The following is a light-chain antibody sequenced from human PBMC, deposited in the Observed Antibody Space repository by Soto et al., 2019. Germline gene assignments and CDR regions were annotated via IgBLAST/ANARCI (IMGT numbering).Light chain of an antibody. V-gene: IGKV3-20*01. CDR2: GAS. Sequence: EIVLTQSPGTLSLSPGERATLSCSASQSVSSSYLAWYQQKPSQAPRLLIYGASSRATGIPDRFSGSGSGTDFTLTISRLEPEDFAVYYCQQYGSWTFGQGTKVDI. CDR3: QQYGSWT. J-gene: IGKJ1*01. CDR1: QSVSSSY.